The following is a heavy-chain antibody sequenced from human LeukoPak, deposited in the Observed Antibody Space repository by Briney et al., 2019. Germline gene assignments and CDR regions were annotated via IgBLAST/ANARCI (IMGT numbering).Heavy chain of an antibody. V-gene: IGHV4-59*01. D-gene: IGHD3-22*01. CDR2: IYYSGST. J-gene: IGHJ4*02. CDR1: GGSISSYY. CDR3: ARGGHSSGYYSLDY. Sequence: PSETLSLTCTVSGGSISSYYWSWIRQPPGKGLEWIGYIYYSGSTNYNPSLKRRVTISVDTSKNQFSLKLSSVTAADTAVYYCARGGHSSGYYSLDYWGQGTLVTVSS.